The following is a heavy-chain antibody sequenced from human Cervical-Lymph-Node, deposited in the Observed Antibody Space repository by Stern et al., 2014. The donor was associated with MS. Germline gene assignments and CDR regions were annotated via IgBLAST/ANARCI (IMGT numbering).Heavy chain of an antibody. D-gene: IGHD4-17*01. Sequence: QVQLQESGPGLVKPSQTLSLICTVYGGSLTSGSYYWSWIRQPAGKGLEWIGRFSTSGSPPSTPPLKSRFPFPLVTSKTQLPLPLSSVTAADTAVYYCARDRGHFSPSVTPTYGMDVWGQGTTVTVSS. J-gene: IGHJ6*02. CDR2: FSTSGSP. CDR1: GGSLTSGSYY. V-gene: IGHV4-61*02. CDR3: ARDRGHFSPSVTPTYGMDV.